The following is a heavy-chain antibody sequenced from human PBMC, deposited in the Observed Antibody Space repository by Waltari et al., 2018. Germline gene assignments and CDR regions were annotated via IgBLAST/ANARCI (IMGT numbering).Heavy chain of an antibody. Sequence: QVQLVESGGGVVQPGRSLRLSCAASGFTFSTSSMHWVRQAPGKGLEWVAFISYDGSNKYYADSVKGRFTISRDNSENTMYLEMNSLRAEDTAVFYCAREQYELLWELDYWGQGTLVTVSS. CDR1: GFTFSTSS. CDR3: AREQYELLWELDY. V-gene: IGHV3-30-3*01. D-gene: IGHD3-10*01. CDR2: ISYDGSNK. J-gene: IGHJ4*02.